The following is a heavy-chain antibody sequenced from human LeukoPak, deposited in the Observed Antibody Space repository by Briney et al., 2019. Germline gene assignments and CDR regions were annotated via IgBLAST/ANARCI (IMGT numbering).Heavy chain of an antibody. CDR1: GFTFSSYA. CDR2: ISGSGGST. Sequence: GGSLRLSCAASGFTFSSYAMSWVRQAPGKGLEWVSAISGSGGSTYYADSVKGRFTISRDNSKNTLYLQMNSLRAEGTAVYYCAKDRADGWFGELQFDYWGQGTLVTVSS. J-gene: IGHJ4*02. CDR3: AKDRADGWFGELQFDY. D-gene: IGHD3-10*01. V-gene: IGHV3-23*01.